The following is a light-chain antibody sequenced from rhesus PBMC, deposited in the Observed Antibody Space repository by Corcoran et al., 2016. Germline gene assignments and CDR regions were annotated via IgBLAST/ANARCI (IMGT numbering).Light chain of an antibody. Sequence: DIQMTQSPSSLSASVGDRVTITCRASQGISSYLAWYQQKQGKAPKPMNDYESNLESWVPSRVNGSGSVTEFTLTISSLQPEYLATYYCQQYNSDPYSFGQGTKVEIK. CDR2: YES. CDR1: QGISSY. V-gene: IGKV1-37*01. CDR3: QQYNSDPYS. J-gene: IGKJ2*01.